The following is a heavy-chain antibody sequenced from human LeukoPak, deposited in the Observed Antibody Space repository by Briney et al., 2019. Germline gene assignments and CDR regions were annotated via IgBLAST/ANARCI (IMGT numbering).Heavy chain of an antibody. CDR2: IKPDGSEK. D-gene: IGHD3-22*01. J-gene: IGHJ4*02. Sequence: TGGSLRLSCAASGFTFTTYWMGWVRQAPGKGLEWVASIKPDGSEKYYVDSVKGRFTISRDNAKNSLYLQMNSLRAEDTAVYYCARHVVGVGFDYWGQGTLVTVSS. CDR1: GFTFTTYW. V-gene: IGHV3-7*01. CDR3: ARHVVGVGFDY.